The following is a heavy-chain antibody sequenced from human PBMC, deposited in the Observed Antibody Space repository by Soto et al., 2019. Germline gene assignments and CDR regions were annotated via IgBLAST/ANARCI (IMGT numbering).Heavy chain of an antibody. CDR3: ASSLHTVTTRGYYYYYGMDV. D-gene: IGHD4-17*01. CDR2: TRNKANSYTT. Sequence: EVQLVESGGGLVQPGGSLRLSCAASGFTFSDHYMDWVRQAPGKGLEWVGRTRNKANSYTTEYAASVKGRFTISRDDSKTSLYLQMNSLKTEDTAVYYCASSLHTVTTRGYYYYYGMDVWGQGTTVTVSS. J-gene: IGHJ6*02. V-gene: IGHV3-72*01. CDR1: GFTFSDHY.